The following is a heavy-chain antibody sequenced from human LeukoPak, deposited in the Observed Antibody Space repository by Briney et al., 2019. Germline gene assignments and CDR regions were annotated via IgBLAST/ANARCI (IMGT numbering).Heavy chain of an antibody. Sequence: TPSETLSLTCIVSGGSISSYYWSWIRQPPGKGLEWIGYIYYSGSTNYNPSLKSRVTISVDTSKNQFSLKLSSVTAADTAVYYCARQGIAGDFDYWGQGTLVTVSS. D-gene: IGHD6-13*01. CDR1: GGSISSYY. CDR2: IYYSGST. CDR3: ARQGIAGDFDY. J-gene: IGHJ4*02. V-gene: IGHV4-59*08.